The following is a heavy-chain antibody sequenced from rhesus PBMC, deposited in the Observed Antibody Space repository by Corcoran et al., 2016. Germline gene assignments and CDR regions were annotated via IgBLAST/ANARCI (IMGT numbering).Heavy chain of an antibody. CDR3: ARMESN. J-gene: IGHJ4*01. D-gene: IGHD3-22*01. CDR2: IYGCRGST. Sequence: QVQLQESGPGLVKPSETLSLTCAVSGGSIIGGYDWSWIRQPPGKGLGWIGYIYGCRGSTNYNPSLTNRVTISKDTSKNQFSLKLSSVTAADTAVYYCARMESNWGQGVLVTVSS. CDR1: GGSIIGGYD. V-gene: IGHV4-76*01.